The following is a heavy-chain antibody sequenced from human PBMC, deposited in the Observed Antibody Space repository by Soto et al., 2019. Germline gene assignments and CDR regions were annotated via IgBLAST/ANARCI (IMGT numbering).Heavy chain of an antibody. CDR1: AATVSGGYYY. CDR2: ISFGGHT. D-gene: IGHD3-10*01. CDR3: ARQPAWYGELAFDI. V-gene: IGHV4-39*01. Sequence: QVQLQASGPGLVKPSETMPLTCTVSAATVSGGYYYWAWIRQRPGKGLEWIASISFGGHTSHNPSIKSRLTMSVDTSKNPFSLKITSVPAADPAVYYCARQPAWYGELAFDIWGQGTMVT. J-gene: IGHJ3*02.